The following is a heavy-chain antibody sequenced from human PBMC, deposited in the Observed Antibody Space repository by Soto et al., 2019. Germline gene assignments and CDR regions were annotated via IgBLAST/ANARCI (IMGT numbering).Heavy chain of an antibody. V-gene: IGHV4-39*01. CDR1: GGSISSSSYY. J-gene: IGHJ4*02. Sequence: PSETLSLTCTVSGGSISSSSYYWGWIRQPPGKGLEWIGSIYYSGSTYYNPSLKSRVTISVDTSKNQFSLKLSSVTAADTAVYYCARQGLVVAAYDYWGQGTLVTVSS. D-gene: IGHD2-15*01. CDR2: IYYSGST. CDR3: ARQGLVVAAYDY.